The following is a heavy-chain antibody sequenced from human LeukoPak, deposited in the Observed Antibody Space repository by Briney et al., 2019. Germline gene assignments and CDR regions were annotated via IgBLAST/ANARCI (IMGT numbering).Heavy chain of an antibody. CDR1: GYTFTSYG. CDR3: ARDLFDYYDSSGYYLWWFDY. J-gene: IGHJ4*02. CDR2: ISAYNGNT. Sequence: ASVKVSCKASGYTFTSYGISWVRQAPGQGLEWMGWISAYNGNTNYAQKLQGRVTMTTDTSTSTAYMELRSLRSDDTAVYYCARDLFDYYDSSGYYLWWFDYWGQGTLVTVSS. V-gene: IGHV1-18*01. D-gene: IGHD3-22*01.